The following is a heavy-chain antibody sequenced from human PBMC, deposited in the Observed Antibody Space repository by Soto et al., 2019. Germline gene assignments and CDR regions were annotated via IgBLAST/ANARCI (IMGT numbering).Heavy chain of an antibody. Sequence: QVQLVQSGAAVKKPGSSVKVSCKASGGTFSSYAISWVRQAPGQGLEWMGGIIPIFGTANYAQKFQGRVKGTAGGLTGTALSEPSRLRNEDPGVYYCRWYQNWFDPWGQGTLVNLSP. V-gene: IGHV1-69*01. CDR2: IIPIFGTA. CDR1: GGTFSSYA. D-gene: IGHD2-2*01. CDR3: RWYQNWFDP. J-gene: IGHJ5*02.